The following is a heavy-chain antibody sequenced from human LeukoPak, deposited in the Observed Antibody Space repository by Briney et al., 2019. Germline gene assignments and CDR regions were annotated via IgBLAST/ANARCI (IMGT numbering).Heavy chain of an antibody. CDR2: ISGGGGST. J-gene: IGHJ6*04. D-gene: IGHD3-10*01. V-gene: IGHV3-23*01. CDR3: AKDGLSGSGSYSWGKMDV. Sequence: GGSLRLSCAASGFTFSSYAMNWVRQATGKGLEWVSAISGGGGSTPYADSVSGRFTISRDNSKNMVYMQMNSLRVEDTAVYYCAKDGLSGSGSYSWGKMDVWGKGTTVTVSS. CDR1: GFTFSSYA.